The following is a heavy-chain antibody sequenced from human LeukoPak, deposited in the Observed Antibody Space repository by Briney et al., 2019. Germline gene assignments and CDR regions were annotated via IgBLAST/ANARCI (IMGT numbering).Heavy chain of an antibody. CDR2: ISTKKGDT. V-gene: IGHV1-18*01. Sequence: ASVKVSCKASGYTFTSYGISWVRQAPGQGLEWMGWISTKKGDTKYAQKFQGRVTMTTDTSTSTAYMELRSLSSDDTAVYYCARDGVSGWFEYWGQGTLVTVSS. D-gene: IGHD6-19*01. CDR1: GYTFTSYG. CDR3: ARDGVSGWFEY. J-gene: IGHJ4*02.